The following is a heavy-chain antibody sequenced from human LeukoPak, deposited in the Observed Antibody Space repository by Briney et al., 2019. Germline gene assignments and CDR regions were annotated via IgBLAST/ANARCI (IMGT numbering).Heavy chain of an antibody. V-gene: IGHV3-48*03. CDR3: TRDLPGGTYYAY. CDR2: ISNTGSPI. CDR1: GSTFSSYE. Sequence: QPGGSLRLSCAASGSTFSSYEMNWVRQAPGKGLEWVSYISNTGSPIYYADSVKGRFTISRDNAESSLYLQMNSLRVEDTGVYYCTRDLPGGTYYAYWGQGTLVTVSS. J-gene: IGHJ4*02. D-gene: IGHD1-26*01.